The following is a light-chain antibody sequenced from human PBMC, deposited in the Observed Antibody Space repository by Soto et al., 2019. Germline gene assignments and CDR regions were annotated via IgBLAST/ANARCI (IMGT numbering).Light chain of an antibody. V-gene: IGLV2-18*02. J-gene: IGLJ1*01. CDR2: DVN. Sequence: QSVLTQPPSLSGSPGQSVTISCTGTSSDVGRYNHVSWYQQPPGTAPKLMIYDVNNRPSGVPDRFSGSKSGNTASLTISGLQAEDEADYYCSSYTSSVTYVFGTGTKVTVL. CDR3: SSYTSSVTYV. CDR1: SSDVGRYNH.